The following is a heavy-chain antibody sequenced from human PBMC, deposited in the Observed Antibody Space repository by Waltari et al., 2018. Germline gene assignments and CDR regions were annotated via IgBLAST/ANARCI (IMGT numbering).Heavy chain of an antibody. CDR2: MNPNRGNT. CDR3: ARGRRSRLVAATRRLYAFDI. D-gene: IGHD2-15*01. V-gene: IGHV1-8*03. J-gene: IGHJ3*02. CDR1: GYTFTSYD. Sequence: QVQLVQSGAEVKKPGASVKVSCKASGYTFTSYDINWVRQATGQGLEWMGWMNPNRGNTGYAQKFQGRVTITRNTSINTAYMELSSLRSEDTAVYYCARGRRSRLVAATRRLYAFDIWGQGTMVTVSS.